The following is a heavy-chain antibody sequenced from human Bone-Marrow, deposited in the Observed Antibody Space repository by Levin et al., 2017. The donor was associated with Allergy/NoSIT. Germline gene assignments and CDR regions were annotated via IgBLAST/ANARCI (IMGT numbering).Heavy chain of an antibody. CDR1: SLTFNSYS. Sequence: PGGSLRLSCAVSSLTFNSYSMNWVRQAPGKGLEWVSSISSHNSYIYYADSVKGRFTISRDNAKNSLYLQMNSLRVDDAGVYYCVRDSTGWSGGKYFDQWGQGTLVTVSS. J-gene: IGHJ4*02. V-gene: IGHV3-21*01. CDR2: ISSHNSYI. CDR3: VRDSTGWSGGKYFDQ. D-gene: IGHD6-19*01.